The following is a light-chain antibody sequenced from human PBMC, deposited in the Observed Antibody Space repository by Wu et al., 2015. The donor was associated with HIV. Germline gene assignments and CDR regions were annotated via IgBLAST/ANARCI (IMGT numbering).Light chain of an antibody. CDR3: QQRTNWLLT. CDR1: QSVASF. CDR2: DAS. V-gene: IGKV3-11*01. J-gene: IGKJ4*01. Sequence: EIVLTQFPATLSLSPGERATLSCRASQSVASFLAWYQQKPGQAPRLLIYDASNRATGIPARFSGSGSGTDFILTISSLEPEDFAVYYCQQRTNWLLTFGGGTRVEIK.